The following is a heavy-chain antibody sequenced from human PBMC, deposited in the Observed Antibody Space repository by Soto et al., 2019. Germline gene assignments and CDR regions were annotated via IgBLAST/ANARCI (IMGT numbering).Heavy chain of an antibody. D-gene: IGHD5-12*01. Sequence: GGSLRLSCAASGFTFSSYAMSWVRQAPGKGLEWVSAISGSGGSTYYADSVKGRFTISRDNSKNTLYLQLNSLRAEDTAVYYCAKVDIVATIPTYYFDYWGQGTLVTV. J-gene: IGHJ4*02. CDR1: GFTFSSYA. CDR3: AKVDIVATIPTYYFDY. V-gene: IGHV3-23*01. CDR2: ISGSGGST.